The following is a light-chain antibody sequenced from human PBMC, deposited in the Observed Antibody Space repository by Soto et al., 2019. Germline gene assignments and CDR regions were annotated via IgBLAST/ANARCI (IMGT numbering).Light chain of an antibody. V-gene: IGLV2-14*01. CDR3: SSYRSTNTPYV. J-gene: IGLJ1*01. CDR1: GSDIGDYKY. CDR2: EVS. Sequence: QSVLTQPASVPGSPGQSITISCTGTGSDIGDYKYVSWYQQRPGKAPKLMIYEVSNRPSGVSNRFSGSKSGNTASLTISGLQADDEADYYCSSYRSTNTPYVFGTGTKVTVL.